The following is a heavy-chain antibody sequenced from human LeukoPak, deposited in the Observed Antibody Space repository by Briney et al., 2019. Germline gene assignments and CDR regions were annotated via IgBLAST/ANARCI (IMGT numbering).Heavy chain of an antibody. Sequence: GWSLRLSCAASGFTFSDYYMSWIRQAPGKGLEWVSYISSSGSTIYYADSVKGRFTISRDNAKNSLYLQMNSLRAEDTAVYYCAGGYYYDSSGYYPPDYWGQGTLVTVSS. CDR3: AGGYYYDSSGYYPPDY. CDR1: GFTFSDYY. D-gene: IGHD3-22*01. J-gene: IGHJ4*02. V-gene: IGHV3-11*01. CDR2: ISSSGSTI.